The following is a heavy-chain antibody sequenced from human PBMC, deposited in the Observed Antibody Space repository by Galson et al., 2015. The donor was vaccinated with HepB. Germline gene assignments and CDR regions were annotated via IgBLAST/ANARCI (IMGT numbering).Heavy chain of an antibody. CDR1: GYTFTSYA. CDR2: INAGNGNT. CDR3: ARDLRTVSGYDSSGYYYY. J-gene: IGHJ4*02. D-gene: IGHD3-22*01. V-gene: IGHV1-3*01. Sequence: SVKVSCKASGYTFTSYAMHWVRQAPGQRLEWMGWINAGNGNTKYSRKFQGRVTITRDTSASTAYMELSSLRSEDTAVYYCARDLRTVSGYDSSGYYYYWGQGTLVTVSS.